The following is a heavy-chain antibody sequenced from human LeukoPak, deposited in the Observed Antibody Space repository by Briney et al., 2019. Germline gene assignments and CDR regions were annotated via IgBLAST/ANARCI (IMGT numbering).Heavy chain of an antibody. J-gene: IGHJ5*02. Sequence: SETLSLTCAVSGYSISSGYYWGWIRQPPGKGLEWIGSIYHSGSTYYNPSLKSRVTISVDTSKNQFSLKLSSVTAADTAVYYCARDHRESFYDFWSAFDPWGQGTLVTVSS. D-gene: IGHD3-3*01. V-gene: IGHV4-38-2*02. CDR2: IYHSGST. CDR1: GYSISSGYY. CDR3: ARDHRESFYDFWSAFDP.